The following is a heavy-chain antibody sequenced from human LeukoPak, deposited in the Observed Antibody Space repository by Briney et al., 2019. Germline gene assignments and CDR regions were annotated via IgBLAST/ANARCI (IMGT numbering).Heavy chain of an antibody. Sequence: PGGSLRLSCAASGFTFSSYGIHWVRQAPDKGLEWVAVVSSDGGTTYYSDSVKGRLTISRDNSKNTLYVQMNRLRAEDTAVYYCAKEGAVAGSMWFDLWGQGALVIVSS. CDR1: GFTFSSYG. CDR3: AKEGAVAGSMWFDL. J-gene: IGHJ5*02. D-gene: IGHD6-19*01. V-gene: IGHV3-30*18. CDR2: VSSDGGTT.